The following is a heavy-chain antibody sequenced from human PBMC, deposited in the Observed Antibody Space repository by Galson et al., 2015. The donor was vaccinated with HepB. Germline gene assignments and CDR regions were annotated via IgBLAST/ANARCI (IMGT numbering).Heavy chain of an antibody. V-gene: IGHV5-10-1*01. CDR3: ANIRYSSSWQDNWFDP. CDR1: GYSFTSYW. Sequence: QSGAEVKKPGESLRISCKGSGYSFTSYWISWVRQMPGKGLEWMGRIDPSDSYTNYSPSFQGHVTISADKSISTAYLQWSSLKASDTAMYYCANIRYSSSWQDNWFDPWGQGSLVTVSS. J-gene: IGHJ5*02. D-gene: IGHD6-13*01. CDR2: IDPSDSYT.